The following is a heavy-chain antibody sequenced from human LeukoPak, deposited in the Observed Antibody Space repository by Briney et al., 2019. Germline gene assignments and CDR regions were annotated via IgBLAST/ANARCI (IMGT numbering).Heavy chain of an antibody. J-gene: IGHJ4*02. CDR1: GYTLTELS. V-gene: IGHV1-24*01. Sequence: SXXVSCKVSGYTLTELSMHWVRQAPGKGLEWMGGFDPEDGETIYAQKFQGRVTMTEDTSTDTAYMELSSLRSEDTAVYYCATAQYYYDSSGYYYFDYWGQGTLVTVSS. CDR3: ATAQYYYDSSGYYYFDY. D-gene: IGHD3-22*01. CDR2: FDPEDGET.